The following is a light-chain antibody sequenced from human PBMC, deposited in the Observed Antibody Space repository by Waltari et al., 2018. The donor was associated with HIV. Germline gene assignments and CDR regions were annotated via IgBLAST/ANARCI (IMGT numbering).Light chain of an antibody. J-gene: IGLJ2*01. V-gene: IGLV1-40*01. CDR3: KSYDSGLSGALV. CDR2: CDN. Sequence: QSILTQPPSVSGAPGQRVTISCTGRSSNIEAGFDLLWYQHLPETDPKLLIYCDNSRSAGVPDRFFGSRSGSAASLAITGLRTEEETDYYCKSYDSGLSGALVFGGGTELPVL. CDR1: SSNIEAGFD.